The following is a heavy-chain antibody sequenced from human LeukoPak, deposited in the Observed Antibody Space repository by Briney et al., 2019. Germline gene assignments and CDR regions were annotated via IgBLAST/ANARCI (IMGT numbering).Heavy chain of an antibody. Sequence: SETLSLTCAVYGGSFSGYYWSWIRQPPGKGLEWIGEINHSGSTNYNPSLKSRVTISVDTSKNQFSLKLSSVTAAGTAVFYCSGMKHPGDYWGQGTLVTVSS. V-gene: IGHV4-34*01. CDR3: SGMKHPGDY. CDR1: GGSFSGYY. D-gene: IGHD3-10*01. J-gene: IGHJ4*02. CDR2: INHSGST.